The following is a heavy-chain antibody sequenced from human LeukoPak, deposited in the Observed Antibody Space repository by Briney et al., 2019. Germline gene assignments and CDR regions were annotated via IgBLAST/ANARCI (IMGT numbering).Heavy chain of an antibody. V-gene: IGHV3-23*01. CDR3: ARHARRSAYYDILTGPRFDY. D-gene: IGHD3-9*01. CDR1: GSTFRKYV. Sequence: GGTLRLSCAASGSTFRKYVMTWVRQAPGKGLEWVSGINNHDGNTYNADSVKGRFIISRDDSKNTLYLQMNSLRAEDTAVYYCARHARRSAYYDILTGPRFDYWGQGTLVTVSS. J-gene: IGHJ4*02. CDR2: INNHDGNT.